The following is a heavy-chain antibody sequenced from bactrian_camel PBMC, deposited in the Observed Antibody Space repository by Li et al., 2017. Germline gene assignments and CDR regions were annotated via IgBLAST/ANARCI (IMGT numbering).Heavy chain of an antibody. V-gene: IGHV3S1*01. CDR2: IYTSDGNT. CDR1: GYTYSSYC. J-gene: IGHJ4*01. Sequence: VQLVESGGGSVQAGGSLRLSCAASGYTYSSYCMGWFRQAPGKGREGVAAIYTSDGNTDYADSVKGRFTISRDDSKNTVYLQMNSLKPEDTAMYYCAAERGGGGRCIQQSPTQYRHVGQGTQVTVS. D-gene: IGHD1*01.